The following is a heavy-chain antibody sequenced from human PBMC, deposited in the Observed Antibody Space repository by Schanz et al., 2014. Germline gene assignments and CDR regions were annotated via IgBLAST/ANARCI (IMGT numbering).Heavy chain of an antibody. CDR1: GYTFTSYS. CDR2: ISPYNGNT. V-gene: IGHV1-18*04. D-gene: IGHD6-6*01. CDR3: ARDQSPYTNASDVRYFDY. Sequence: QVQLVQSGAEVKKPGASVKVSCKASGYTFTSYSMHWVRQAPGQGLEWMGWISPYNGNTNDAQKLQRRVTMTADTATSTAYMDVRSLRSDDTAVYYCARDQSPYTNASDVRYFDYWVQGSLVTVSS. J-gene: IGHJ4*02.